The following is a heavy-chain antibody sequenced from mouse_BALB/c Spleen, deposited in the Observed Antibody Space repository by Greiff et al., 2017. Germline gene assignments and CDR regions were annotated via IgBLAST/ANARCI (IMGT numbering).Heavy chain of an antibody. D-gene: IGHD2-4*01. CDR3: AREGYDYGGYAMDY. CDR1: GFTFSDYY. Sequence: EVQGVESGGGLVKPGGSLKLSCAASGFTFSDYYMYWVRQTPEKRLEWVATISDGGSYTYYPDSVKGRFTISRDNAKNNLYLQMSSLKSEDTAMYYCAREGYDYGGYAMDYWGQGTSVTVSS. CDR2: ISDGGSYT. J-gene: IGHJ4*01. V-gene: IGHV5-4*02.